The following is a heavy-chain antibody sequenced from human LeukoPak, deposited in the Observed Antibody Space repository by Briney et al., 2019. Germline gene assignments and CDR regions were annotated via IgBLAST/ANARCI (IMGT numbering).Heavy chain of an antibody. CDR2: IHHSGST. V-gene: IGHV4-34*01. CDR3: ARAPINWNFVFDY. CDR1: GESLSGYY. D-gene: IGHD1-7*01. Sequence: SETLSLTCAVSGESLSGYYWTWVRQSPGPGLGWIGEIHHSGSTNYNPSLKSRVAISVDTSKSQFSLKLSSVTAADTAVYYCARAPINWNFVFDYWGQGTLVTVSS. J-gene: IGHJ4*02.